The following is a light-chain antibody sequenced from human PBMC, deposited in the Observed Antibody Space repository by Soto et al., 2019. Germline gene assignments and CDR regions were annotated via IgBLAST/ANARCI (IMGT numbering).Light chain of an antibody. CDR3: SSYAGSTYV. J-gene: IGLJ1*01. Sequence: QSVLTQPPSASGSPGQSVTISCTGTSGDVGGYSSVSWYQQHPGKAPKLMIYAVNKRPSGVPDRFSGSKSDNTASLTVSGLQTEDEADYYCSSYAGSTYVFGTGTKVTVL. V-gene: IGLV2-8*01. CDR2: AVN. CDR1: SGDVGGYSS.